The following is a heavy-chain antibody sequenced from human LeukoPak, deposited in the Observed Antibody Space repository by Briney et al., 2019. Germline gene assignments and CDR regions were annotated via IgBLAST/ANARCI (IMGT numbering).Heavy chain of an antibody. J-gene: IGHJ6*03. V-gene: IGHV1-69*05. CDR2: MNFILNTS. CDR3: ARTFLGGAYYYYYMDI. Sequence: SVKVSCKASGGTFSNHGVSWVRQAPGQGLEWMGGMNFILNTSSHAQKFQGRVSITTDGSTTTVNMELSSLRSEDTAVYYCARTFLGGAYYYYYMDIWGKGTTVTVSS. D-gene: IGHD1-26*01. CDR1: GGTFSNHG.